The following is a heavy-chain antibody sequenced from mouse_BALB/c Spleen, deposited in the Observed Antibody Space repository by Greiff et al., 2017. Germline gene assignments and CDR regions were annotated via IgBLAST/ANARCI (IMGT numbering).Heavy chain of an antibody. Sequence: VKLMESGPGLVAPSQTLSITCTVSGFSFTSYGVHWVRQPPGKGLEWLGVIWAGGSTNYNSAHMSRLSISKDNTKSQVFLKMNSLQTDDTAMYYCARNDDDEEYYLDYWGQGTTLTVSS. CDR2: IWAGGST. CDR3: ARNDDDEEYYLDY. V-gene: IGHV2-9*02. CDR1: GFSFTSYG. D-gene: IGHD2-4*01. J-gene: IGHJ2*01.